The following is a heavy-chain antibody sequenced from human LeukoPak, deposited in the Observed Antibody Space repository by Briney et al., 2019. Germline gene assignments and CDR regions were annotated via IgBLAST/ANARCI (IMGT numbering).Heavy chain of an antibody. D-gene: IGHD1-1*01. CDR2: IYHGST. Sequence: SETLSLTSTVSGGSMSTDGLFWGWVRQPPGKGLEWTGNIYHGSTYYNPSLVSRVTISVDSSKSQFSLKVSSLSAADTAVYFCAATTATAPRLFDSWGQGTLVTVSS. J-gene: IGHJ4*02. CDR1: GGSMSTDGLF. V-gene: IGHV4-39*01. CDR3: AATTATAPRLFDS.